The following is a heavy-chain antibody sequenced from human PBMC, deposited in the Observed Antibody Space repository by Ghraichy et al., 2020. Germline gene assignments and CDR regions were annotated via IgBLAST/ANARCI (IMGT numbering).Heavy chain of an antibody. V-gene: IGHV3-7*01. CDR3: TRDLPTREADY. J-gene: IGHJ4*02. Sequence: RGSLRLSCAASGFTFSSYWTSWVRQAPGKGLEWVANIKQDGSEKYYVDSVKGRFTISRDNAKNSLYLQMNSLRAEDTAVYYCTRDLPTREADYWGQGTLVTVSS. CDR1: GFTFSSYW. D-gene: IGHD1-26*01. CDR2: IKQDGSEK.